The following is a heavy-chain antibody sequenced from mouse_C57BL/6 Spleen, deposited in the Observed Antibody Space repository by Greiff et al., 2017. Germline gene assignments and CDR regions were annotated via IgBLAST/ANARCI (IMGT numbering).Heavy chain of an antibody. Sequence: EVKLMESGGGLVKPGGSLKLSCAASGFTFSDYAMPWVRQAPEKGLEWVANISGGGSHSYYPDNVKGRFTISRDNAKNNLYLQMSLLKSEDTAMYYCARAPQGDYYFDYGGQGTTLTVSS. J-gene: IGHJ2*01. V-gene: IGHV5-4*03. CDR2: ISGGGSHS. CDR1: GFTFSDYA. CDR3: ARAPQGDYYFDY.